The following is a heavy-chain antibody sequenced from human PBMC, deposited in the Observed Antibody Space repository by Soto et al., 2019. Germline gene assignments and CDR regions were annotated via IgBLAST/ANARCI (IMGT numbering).Heavy chain of an antibody. CDR3: ARGLGLGDC. D-gene: IGHD3-9*01. V-gene: IGHV1-46*01. CDR1: GYTFSSYS. CDR2: INPNGGST. J-gene: IGHJ4*02. Sequence: QVQLVQSGAEVKKPGASVKVSCKASGYTFSSYSIHWVRQAPGQGLEWIGIINPNGGSTNYPQNVKGRLTVTRDTSTAIVYMDLSALTSDDTAMYYCARGLGLGDCWGQGTLVTVSS.